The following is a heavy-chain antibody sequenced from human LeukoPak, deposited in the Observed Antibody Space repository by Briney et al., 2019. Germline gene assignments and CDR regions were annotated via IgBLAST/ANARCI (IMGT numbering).Heavy chain of an antibody. V-gene: IGHV3-23*01. Sequence: GGSLRLSCAASGFTFSSYAMSWVRQAPGKGLEWVSGISSSGGDTPYADSVKGRFIISRDNSKNTLHLQMNSLRAEDTAVYYCAKKTSGLNPFDSWGQGTLVTVSS. CDR2: ISSSGGDT. D-gene: IGHD1-14*01. CDR1: GFTFSSYA. J-gene: IGHJ5*02. CDR3: AKKTSGLNPFDS.